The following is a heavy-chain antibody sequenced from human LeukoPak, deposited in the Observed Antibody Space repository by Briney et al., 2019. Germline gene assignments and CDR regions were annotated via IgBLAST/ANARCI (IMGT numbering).Heavy chain of an antibody. D-gene: IGHD6-25*01. J-gene: IGHJ2*01. V-gene: IGHV3-21*01. CDR2: ISSSSTYI. Sequence: PGGSLRLSCAASGFTFTSYSMNWVRQAPGKGLEWVSSISSSSTYIYYADSLKGRFTTSRDNAKNSLYLQMNSLRAEDTAVYYCARRYSSGSLETYFDLWGRGTLVTVSS. CDR1: GFTFTSYS. CDR3: ARRYSSGSLETYFDL.